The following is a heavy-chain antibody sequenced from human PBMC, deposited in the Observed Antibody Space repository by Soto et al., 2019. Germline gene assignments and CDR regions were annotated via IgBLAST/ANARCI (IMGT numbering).Heavy chain of an antibody. CDR1: GFSLSTSGVG. CDR3: AHSFTIFGVVDVAWLDP. J-gene: IGHJ5*02. D-gene: IGHD3-3*01. Sequence: SGPTLVNPTQTLTLTCTFSGFSLSTSGVGVGWIRQPPGKALEWLALIYWDDDKRYSPSLKSRLTITKDTSKNQVVLTMTNMDPVDTATYYCAHSFTIFGVVDVAWLDPWGQGTLVTVSS. CDR2: IYWDDDK. V-gene: IGHV2-5*02.